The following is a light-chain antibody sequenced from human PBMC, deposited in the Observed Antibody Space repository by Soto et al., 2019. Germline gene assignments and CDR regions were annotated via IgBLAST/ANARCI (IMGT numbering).Light chain of an antibody. Sequence: IQLTQSPSSLSASVGDRVTITCRASQDISSNLAWYRQKPGTAPKLLISITSTLQSGVPSRFSGSGSGTDFTLTISSLQPEDFATYSCQQLNSYPLTFGGGTKVDI. V-gene: IGKV1-9*01. CDR1: QDISSN. CDR2: ITS. CDR3: QQLNSYPLT. J-gene: IGKJ4*01.